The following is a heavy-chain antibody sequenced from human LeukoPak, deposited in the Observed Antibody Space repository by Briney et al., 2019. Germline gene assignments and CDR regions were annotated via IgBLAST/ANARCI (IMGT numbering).Heavy chain of an antibody. J-gene: IGHJ4*02. Sequence: SETLSLTCAVYGGSFSGYYWSWIRQPPGKGLEWIGEINHSGSTNYNPSLKSRVTISVDTSKNQFSLKLSSVTAADTAVYYCARGLGRAAPRYWGQGTLVTVSS. CDR2: INHSGST. V-gene: IGHV4-34*01. D-gene: IGHD6-6*01. CDR3: ARGLGRAAPRY. CDR1: GGSFSGYY.